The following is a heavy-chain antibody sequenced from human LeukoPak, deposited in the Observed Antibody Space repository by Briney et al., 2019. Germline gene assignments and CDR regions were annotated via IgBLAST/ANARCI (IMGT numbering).Heavy chain of an antibody. D-gene: IGHD6-13*01. V-gene: IGHV3-30*03. Sequence: GGSLRLSCAASGFTFSSYGMHWVRQAPGKGLEWVAVISYDGSNKYYADPVKGRFTISRDNSKNTLYLQMNSLRAEDTAVYYCAGQQLATFDYWGQGTLVTVSS. CDR2: ISYDGSNK. J-gene: IGHJ4*02. CDR3: AGQQLATFDY. CDR1: GFTFSSYG.